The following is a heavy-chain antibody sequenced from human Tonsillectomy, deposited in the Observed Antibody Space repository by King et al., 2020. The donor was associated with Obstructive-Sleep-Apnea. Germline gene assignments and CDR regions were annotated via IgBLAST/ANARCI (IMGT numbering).Heavy chain of an antibody. CDR1: GFTFSSYA. Sequence: QLVQSGGGVVQPGRSLRLSCAASGFTFSSYAMHCVRQAPGKGLVGGAVISYYGSNKYYADSVKGRFTISRDNSKNTLYLQMNSLRAEDTAVYYCAREYPGYFDYWGQGTLVTVSS. J-gene: IGHJ4*02. CDR2: ISYYGSNK. D-gene: IGHD2-2*01. V-gene: IGHV3-30*04. CDR3: AREYPGYFDY.